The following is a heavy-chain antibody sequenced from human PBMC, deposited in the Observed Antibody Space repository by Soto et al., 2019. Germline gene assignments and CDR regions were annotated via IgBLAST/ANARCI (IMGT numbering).Heavy chain of an antibody. J-gene: IGHJ5*02. CDR3: ATTPPYSSSALWAWFDP. Sequence: ASVKVSCKASGGTFSSYAISWVRQAPGQGLEWMGGIIPIFGTANYAQKFQGRVTITADESTSTAYMELSSLRSEDTAVYYCATTPPYSSSALWAWFDPWGQGTLVTVSS. D-gene: IGHD6-6*01. CDR1: GGTFSSYA. V-gene: IGHV1-69*13. CDR2: IIPIFGTA.